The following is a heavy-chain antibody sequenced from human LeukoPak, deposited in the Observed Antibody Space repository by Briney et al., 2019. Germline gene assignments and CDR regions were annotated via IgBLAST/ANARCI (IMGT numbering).Heavy chain of an antibody. Sequence: GGSLRLSYAASGFTFSSYAMSWVRQAPGKGLEWVAIIKHDETEKYYVDSVKGRFTISRDNAKNSLYLQMNSLRAEDTAVYYCSRGWGDFSIAARSPLDYWGQGTLVTVSS. V-gene: IGHV3-7*01. J-gene: IGHJ4*02. CDR1: GFTFSSYA. D-gene: IGHD6-6*01. CDR3: SRGWGDFSIAARSPLDY. CDR2: IKHDETEK.